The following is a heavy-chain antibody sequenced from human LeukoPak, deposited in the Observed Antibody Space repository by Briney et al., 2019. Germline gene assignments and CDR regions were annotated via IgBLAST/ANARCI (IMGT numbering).Heavy chain of an antibody. Sequence: GGSLRLSCAASGFTFSSYAMSWVRQAPGKGLERVSAISGSGGSTYYADSVKGRFTISRENSKNTLYLQMNSLRAEDTAVDYCAKESQQPFDYWGQGTLVTVSS. J-gene: IGHJ4*02. CDR3: AKESQQPFDY. V-gene: IGHV3-23*01. D-gene: IGHD5-18*01. CDR2: ISGSGGST. CDR1: GFTFSSYA.